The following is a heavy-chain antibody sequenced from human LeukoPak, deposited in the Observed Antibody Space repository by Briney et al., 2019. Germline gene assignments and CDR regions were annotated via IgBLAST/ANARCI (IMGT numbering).Heavy chain of an antibody. J-gene: IGHJ6*03. Sequence: GGSLRLSCAASGFTFSSYAMSWVRQAPGKGLEWISAMSGSGGTTYYADSVKGRFTISRDNSKNTLYLQMNSLRVEDTAVYYCAQAGRGGAITLVRGVKGDYYYMDVCGKGTTVTISS. D-gene: IGHD3-10*01. CDR1: GFTFSSYA. CDR3: AQAGRGGAITLVRGVKGDYYYMDV. CDR2: MSGSGGTT. V-gene: IGHV3-23*01.